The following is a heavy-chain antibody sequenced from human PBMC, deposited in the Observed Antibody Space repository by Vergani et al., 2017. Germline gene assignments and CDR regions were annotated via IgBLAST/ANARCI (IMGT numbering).Heavy chain of an antibody. CDR2: ISSSGSTL. CDR3: ARAEDTAMVYYYYGMDV. D-gene: IGHD5-18*01. J-gene: IGHJ6*02. Sequence: EVQLVESGGGLVQPGGSLRLSCAASGFTFSSYEMNWVRQAPGKGLEWVSYISSSGSTLYYADSVKGRFTISRDNAKNSLYLQMNSLRAEDTAVYYCARAEDTAMVYYYYGMDVWGQGTTVTVSS. CDR1: GFTFSSYE. V-gene: IGHV3-48*03.